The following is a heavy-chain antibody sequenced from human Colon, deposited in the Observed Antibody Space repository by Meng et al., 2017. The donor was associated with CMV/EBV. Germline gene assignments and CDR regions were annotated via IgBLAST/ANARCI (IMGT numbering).Heavy chain of an antibody. CDR1: GASITSYY. D-gene: IGHD3-10*01. CDR2: VYISGNT. J-gene: IGHJ4*02. V-gene: IGHV4-4*07. CDR3: ARDSNLSGLAY. Sequence: QLQLGVSGPGLAQPPASLSLTCTVSGASITSYYWSWIRQPAGKGLEWIGRVYISGNTNYNPSLKSRVTMSIDTSKNQLSLNIRSVTAADTAVYYCARDSNLSGLAYWGQGTLVTVSS.